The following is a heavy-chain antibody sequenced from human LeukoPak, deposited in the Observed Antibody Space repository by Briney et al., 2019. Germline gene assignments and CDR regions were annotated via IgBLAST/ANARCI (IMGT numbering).Heavy chain of an antibody. V-gene: IGHV4-61*02. Sequence: SETLSLTXTVSGGSISSGSYYWSWIRQPAGKGLEWIGRIYTSGSTNYNPSLKSRVTISVDTSKNQFSLKLSSVTAADTAVYYCARDRYYYDSSGYQALLDYWGQGTLVTVSS. J-gene: IGHJ4*02. CDR2: IYTSGST. CDR1: GGSISSGSYY. CDR3: ARDRYYYDSSGYQALLDY. D-gene: IGHD3-22*01.